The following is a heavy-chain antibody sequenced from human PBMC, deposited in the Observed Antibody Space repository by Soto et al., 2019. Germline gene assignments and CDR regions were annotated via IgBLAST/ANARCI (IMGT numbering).Heavy chain of an antibody. J-gene: IGHJ6*02. V-gene: IGHV3-21*01. D-gene: IGHD6-13*01. CDR3: ARDLGGYSSSYYYYYYVMDF. CDR2: ISSSSSYI. Sequence: GGSLRLSCAASGFTFSSYSMNWVRQAPGKGLEWVSSISSSSSYIYYADSVKGRFTISRDNAKNSLYLQMNSLRAEDTAVYYCARDLGGYSSSYYYYYYVMDFCGQGSTVTVSS. CDR1: GFTFSSYS.